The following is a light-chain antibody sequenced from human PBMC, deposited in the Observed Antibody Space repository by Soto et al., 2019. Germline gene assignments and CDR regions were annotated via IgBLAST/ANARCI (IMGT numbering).Light chain of an antibody. J-gene: IGLJ1*01. CDR3: SSYTINTLYV. Sequence: QSVLTQPTSVAGFCGPAITISCPGPSSDDSGYVYVSWYQQHPGKAPKLLIYEVSKRPSGVSDRFSGSNSGNTASLTIAGLQAEDEADYYCSSYTINTLYVLGSGTKVTVL. V-gene: IGLV2-14*01. CDR2: EVS. CDR1: SSDDSGYVY.